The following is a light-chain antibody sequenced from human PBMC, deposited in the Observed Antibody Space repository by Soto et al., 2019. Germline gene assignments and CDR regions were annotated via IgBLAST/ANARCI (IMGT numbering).Light chain of an antibody. CDR3: QQRSSYSPA. J-gene: IGKJ4*01. CDR2: DAS. CDR1: QSVSSY. Sequence: EIVLTQSPSTLSLSPGERATLSCRASQSVSSYLAWYQQKPGQAPRLLIYDASTRTTGVPAGFSGSGSGTEFILTISSLLPDDVAAYYCQQRSSYSPAFGGGTKVEIK. V-gene: IGKV3-11*01.